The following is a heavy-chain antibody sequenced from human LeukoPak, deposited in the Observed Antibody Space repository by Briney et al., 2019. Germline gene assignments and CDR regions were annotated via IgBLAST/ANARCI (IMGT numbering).Heavy chain of an antibody. Sequence: GGSLRLSCAASGFTFSSFAMHWVRQSSGKGLEWVAFIRYDGSHQYYADSVRGRVTISRDNSKNTLYLQMNSLRPEDTAVYYCAKDSVGGQNWFDPWGQGTLVTVSS. CDR3: AKDSVGGQNWFDP. J-gene: IGHJ5*02. D-gene: IGHD2-15*01. V-gene: IGHV3-30*02. CDR2: IRYDGSHQ. CDR1: GFTFSSFA.